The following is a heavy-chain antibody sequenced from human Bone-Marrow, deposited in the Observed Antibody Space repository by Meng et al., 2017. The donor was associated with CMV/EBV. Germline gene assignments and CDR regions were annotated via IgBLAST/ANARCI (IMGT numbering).Heavy chain of an antibody. CDR2: TSYRSEWYN. CDR1: GDKVASNGAT. J-gene: IGHJ4*02. Sequence: GDKVASNGATWAWIRQSPSRGVGWLGRTSYRSEWYNDYAVSVKSRITINPDTSKTQFSLQLNSVTPEDTAVYYCARSEGWELPPGFDYWGQGTLVTVSS. D-gene: IGHD1-26*01. CDR3: ARSEGWELPPGFDY. V-gene: IGHV6-1*01.